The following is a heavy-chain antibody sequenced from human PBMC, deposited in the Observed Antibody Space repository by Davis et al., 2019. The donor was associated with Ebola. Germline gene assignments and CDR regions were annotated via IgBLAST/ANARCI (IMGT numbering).Heavy chain of an antibody. Sequence: ASVKVSCKASGYTFTSYGISWVRQAPGQGLEWMGWISAYNGNTNYAQKLQGRVTMTTDTSTSTAYMELRSLRSDDTAVYYCARGGYCSSTSCRHPYYYYYYGMDVWGQGTTVTVSS. CDR3: ARGGYCSSTSCRHPYYYYYYGMDV. CDR1: GYTFTSYG. CDR2: ISAYNGNT. V-gene: IGHV1-18*01. D-gene: IGHD2-2*01. J-gene: IGHJ6*02.